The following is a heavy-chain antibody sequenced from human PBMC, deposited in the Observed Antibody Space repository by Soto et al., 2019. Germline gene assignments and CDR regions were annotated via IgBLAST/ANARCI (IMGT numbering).Heavy chain of an antibody. J-gene: IGHJ3*02. D-gene: IGHD3-16*02. CDR1: GFSLSTSGVG. Sequence: QITLKESGPTLVNPTQTLTLTCTFSGFSLSTSGVGVGWIRQPPEKALEWLALIFWDDDKRYSPSLKTRLTITKDTSKNQVVLTMTNMDPVDTATYYCARRGITFGGVIVLGDAFDIWGQGTMVTVSS. CDR3: ARRGITFGGVIVLGDAFDI. CDR2: IFWDDDK. V-gene: IGHV2-5*02.